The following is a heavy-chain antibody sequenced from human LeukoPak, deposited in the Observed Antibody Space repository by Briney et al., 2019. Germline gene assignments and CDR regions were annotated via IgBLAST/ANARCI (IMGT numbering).Heavy chain of an antibody. J-gene: IGHJ5*02. CDR2: INHSGST. CDR1: GGSFSGYY. CDR3: ARDQGGYHDSSGYYEP. Sequence: SETLSLTCAVYGGSFSGYYWSWIRQPPGKGLEWIGEINHSGSTNYNPSLKSRVTISVDTSKNQFSLKLSSVTAADTAVYYCARDQGGYHDSSGYYEPWGQGTLVTVSS. V-gene: IGHV4-34*01. D-gene: IGHD3-22*01.